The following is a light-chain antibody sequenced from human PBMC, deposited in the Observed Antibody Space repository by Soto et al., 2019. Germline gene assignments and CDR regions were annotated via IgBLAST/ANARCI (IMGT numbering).Light chain of an antibody. J-gene: IGKJ1*01. CDR1: QGIRND. CDR2: DAS. V-gene: IGKV1-17*01. CDR3: LQLNRYHPT. Sequence: DIPMTQSPSSLSASVGDRVTITCRASQGIRNDLGWYQQKPGKGPKRLIYDASSLQSGVPSRFSGSESGTEFTLTLSCLQAEDFATYYRLQLNRYHPTFGQGNKVEIK.